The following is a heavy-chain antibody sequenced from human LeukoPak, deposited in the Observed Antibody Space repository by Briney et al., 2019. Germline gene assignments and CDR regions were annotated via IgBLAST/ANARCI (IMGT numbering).Heavy chain of an antibody. J-gene: IGHJ4*02. CDR1: GGSISSGDYY. Sequence: NPSETLFLTCTVSGGSISSGDYYWSWIRQPPGKGLEWIGYIYYSGSTYYNPSLKSRVTISVDTSKNQFSLKLSSVTAADTAVYYCARGVLRYFDWLSPNKYYFDYWGQGTLVTVSS. D-gene: IGHD3-9*01. CDR3: ARGVLRYFDWLSPNKYYFDY. CDR2: IYYSGST. V-gene: IGHV4-30-4*01.